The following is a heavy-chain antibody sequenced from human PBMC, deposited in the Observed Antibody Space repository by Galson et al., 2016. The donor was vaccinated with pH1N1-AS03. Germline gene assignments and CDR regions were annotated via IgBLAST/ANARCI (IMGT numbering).Heavy chain of an antibody. CDR1: GGSINSHY. D-gene: IGHD1-26*01. V-gene: IGHV4-59*11. CDR2: IHYSGST. CDR3: ARDRYFSGWSYEGWLVS. J-gene: IGHJ5*01. Sequence: SETLSLTCTVSGGSINSHYWSWIRPPPGKGLEWNGCIHYSGSTNYNPSLTIRVTISSDTSKSQLSLTLSSVAAADTAVYYCARDRYFSGWSYEGWLVSWGQGTLVIVSS.